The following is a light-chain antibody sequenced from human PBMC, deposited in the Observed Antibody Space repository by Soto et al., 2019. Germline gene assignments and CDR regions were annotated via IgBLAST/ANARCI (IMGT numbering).Light chain of an antibody. Sequence: ALSLSKREGATLSCRASQSVSSYLAWYQQKPGQAPRLLTYDASNRATGIPARFSGSGSGTDFTLTIYRLEPEDFAVYYCPQSLNSKTFGQG. J-gene: IGKJ1*01. CDR3: PQSLNSKT. V-gene: IGKV3-11*01. CDR1: QSVSSY. CDR2: DAS.